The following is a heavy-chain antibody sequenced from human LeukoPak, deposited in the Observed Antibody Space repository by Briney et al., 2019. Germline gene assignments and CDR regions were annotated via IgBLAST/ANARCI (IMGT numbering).Heavy chain of an antibody. CDR2: ISGSGGST. J-gene: IGHJ4*02. CDR3: AKALYYYDSSGDGYFDY. Sequence: GGSLRLSCAASGFTFSSYAMSWVRQAPGKGLEWVSAISGSGGSTYYADSVKGRFTISRDNSKNTLYLQMNSLRAEDTAVYYCAKALYYYDSSGDGYFDYWGQGTLVTVSS. CDR1: GFTFSSYA. V-gene: IGHV3-23*01. D-gene: IGHD3-22*01.